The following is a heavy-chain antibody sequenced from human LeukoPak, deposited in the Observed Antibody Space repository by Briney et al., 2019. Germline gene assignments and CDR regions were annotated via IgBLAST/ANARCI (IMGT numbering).Heavy chain of an antibody. CDR1: GGSISSSSYY. J-gene: IGHJ5*01. D-gene: IGHD6-13*01. CDR2: IYYSGST. V-gene: IGHV4-39*07. CDR3: ARRIIAAALFDP. Sequence: SETLSLTCTVSGGSISSSSYYWGWIRQPPGKGLEWIGSIYYSGSTYYNPSLKSRVTIPVDTSKNQFSLKLSSVTAADTAVYYCARRIIAAALFDPWGQGTLVTVSS.